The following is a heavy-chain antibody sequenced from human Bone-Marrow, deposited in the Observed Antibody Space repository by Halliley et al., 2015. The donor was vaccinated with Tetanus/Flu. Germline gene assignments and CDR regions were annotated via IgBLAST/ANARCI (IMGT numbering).Heavy chain of an antibody. D-gene: IGHD6-19*01. CDR2: ISPYNGAT. J-gene: IGHJ5*02. Sequence: QLVQSGGEVKKPGASVRVSCKASGYTFTSYGINWVRQAPGQGLEWMGWISPYNGATNYVQNFQDRVTMTTDTSTNSASMDLRSLTSDDTAVYYCARDRRGVSVAGSPGNSFDPWGQGALVTVSS. CDR3: ARDRRGVSVAGSPGNSFDP. CDR1: GYTFTSYG. V-gene: IGHV1-18*04.